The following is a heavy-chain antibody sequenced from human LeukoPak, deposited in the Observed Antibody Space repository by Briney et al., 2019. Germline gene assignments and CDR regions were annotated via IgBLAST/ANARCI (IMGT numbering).Heavy chain of an antibody. CDR3: ARVGGIAAAGWPIDY. Sequence: TGGSLRLSCAASGFTFSSYAMSWVRQAPGKGLEWVSTITTSGGSTYYADSVKGRFTISRDNSKNTLYLQMNSLRAEDTAVYYCARVGGIAAAGWPIDYWGQGTLVTVSS. V-gene: IGHV3-23*01. J-gene: IGHJ4*02. CDR1: GFTFSSYA. D-gene: IGHD6-13*01. CDR2: ITTSGGST.